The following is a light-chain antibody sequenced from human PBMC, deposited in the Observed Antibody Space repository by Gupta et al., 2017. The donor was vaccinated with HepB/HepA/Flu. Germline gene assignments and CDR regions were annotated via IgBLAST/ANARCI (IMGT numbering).Light chain of an antibody. V-gene: IGLV8-61*01. CDR1: SGSVSQSHH. CDR2: DTS. CDR3: VLYTAKGIWA. Sequence: QTVVTQEPSLSVSPGGTVTLTCALGSGSVSQSHHSSWYQQTPGQTLRTLIYDTSIRSSGVPHRFSGSILGNKAALTITGAQAEDECDYHCVLYTAKGIWAFGGGTRLTVL. J-gene: IGLJ2*01.